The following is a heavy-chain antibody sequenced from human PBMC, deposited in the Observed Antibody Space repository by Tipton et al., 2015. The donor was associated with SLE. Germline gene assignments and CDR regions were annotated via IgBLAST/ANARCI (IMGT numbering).Heavy chain of an antibody. J-gene: IGHJ4*02. CDR1: GFTFDDYA. D-gene: IGHD2-21*01. CDR2: ISWNSGSI. Sequence: SLRLSCAASGFTFDDYAMYWVRQAPGKGLEWVSGISWNSGSIGYADSVKGRFTISRDNAKNSLYLQMNSLRAEDTALYYCAKDHANSEGFECWGQGTLVPVSS. CDR3: AKDHANSEGFEC. V-gene: IGHV3-9*01.